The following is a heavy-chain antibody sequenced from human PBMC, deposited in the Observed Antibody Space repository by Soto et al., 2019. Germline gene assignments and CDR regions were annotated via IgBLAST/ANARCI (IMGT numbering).Heavy chain of an antibody. V-gene: IGHV1-69*06. D-gene: IGHD3-10*01. Sequence: SVKVSCKASGGTFSSYAISWVRQAPGQGLEWMGGIIPIFGTANYAQKFQGRVTITADKSTSTAYMELSSLRSEDTAVYYCARGGLLWLGERHYYYYGMDVWGQGTTVTVSS. CDR3: ARGGLLWLGERHYYYYGMDV. CDR1: GGTFSSYA. J-gene: IGHJ6*02. CDR2: IIPIFGTA.